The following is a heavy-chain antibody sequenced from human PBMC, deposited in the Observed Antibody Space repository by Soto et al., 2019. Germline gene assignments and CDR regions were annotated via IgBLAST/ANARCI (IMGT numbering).Heavy chain of an antibody. Sequence: QVQLQESGPGLVKPSETLSLTCTVSGGSISGSYWSWIRQTPGKVLEWVGYIHYSGSTNYNPSLKSRVTMSVDSAKNQFSLQLSSVTAADTAVYFCTKYRRTDAEGYSFDYWGQRALVTVSS. D-gene: IGHD2-15*01. J-gene: IGHJ4*02. CDR2: IHYSGST. V-gene: IGHV4-59*01. CDR1: GGSISGSY. CDR3: TKYRRTDAEGYSFDY.